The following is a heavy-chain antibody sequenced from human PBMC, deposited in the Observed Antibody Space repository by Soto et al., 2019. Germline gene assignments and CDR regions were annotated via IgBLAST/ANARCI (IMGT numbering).Heavy chain of an antibody. CDR1: GYTFTSYY. V-gene: IGHV1-46*01. Sequence: QVQLVQSGAKVKKPGASVKVSCKASGYTFTSYYMHWVRQAPGQGLEWMGIINPSGGSTSYAQKFPGRVTMTRDTSTSTVYMELSSLRSEDTAVYYCARDGLLAGTSGDYGMDVWGQGTTVTVSS. CDR2: INPSGGST. D-gene: IGHD1-7*01. CDR3: ARDGLLAGTSGDYGMDV. J-gene: IGHJ6*02.